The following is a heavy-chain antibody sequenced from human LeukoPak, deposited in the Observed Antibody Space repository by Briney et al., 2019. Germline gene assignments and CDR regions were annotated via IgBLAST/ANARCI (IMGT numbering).Heavy chain of an antibody. CDR3: ASLGSGSYFNPAAFDI. V-gene: IGHV1-2*02. CDR2: ISPNSGGT. Sequence: ASVKVSCKASGYTFTGYYMHWVRQAPGQGLEWMGWISPNSGGTNYAQKFQGRVTMTRDTSISTAYMELSRLRSDDTAVYYCASLGSGSYFNPAAFDIWGQGTMVTVSS. CDR1: GYTFTGYY. J-gene: IGHJ3*02. D-gene: IGHD1-26*01.